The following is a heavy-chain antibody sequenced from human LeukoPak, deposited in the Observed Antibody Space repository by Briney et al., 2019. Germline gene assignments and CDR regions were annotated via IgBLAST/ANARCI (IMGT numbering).Heavy chain of an antibody. J-gene: IGHJ4*02. CDR1: GFTFSSYG. CDR3: ANGIVATTLFDY. Sequence: PGRSLGLSCAASGFTFSSYGMHWVRQAPGKGLVEVAVISYDGSNKYYADAVKRRYTISRDNSKNTLYLQMNSLRAEDTAVYYCANGIVATTLFDYWGQGTLVTVSS. V-gene: IGHV3-30*18. CDR2: ISYDGSNK. D-gene: IGHD5-12*01.